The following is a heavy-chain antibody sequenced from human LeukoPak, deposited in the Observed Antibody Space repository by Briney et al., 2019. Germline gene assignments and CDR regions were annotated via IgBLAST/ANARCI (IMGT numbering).Heavy chain of an antibody. CDR2: ISGSGGST. J-gene: IGHJ4*02. D-gene: IGHD1-1*01. Sequence: PGGSLRLSCAASGFTFSSYAMSWVRQAPGKGLEWVSAISGSGGSTYYAGSVKGRFIISRDNSKNTLYLQMNSLRAEDSAVYYCAKGLTFTGTGTLTCDYWGQGTLVTVSS. CDR3: AKGLTFTGTGTLTCDY. V-gene: IGHV3-23*01. CDR1: GFTFSSYA.